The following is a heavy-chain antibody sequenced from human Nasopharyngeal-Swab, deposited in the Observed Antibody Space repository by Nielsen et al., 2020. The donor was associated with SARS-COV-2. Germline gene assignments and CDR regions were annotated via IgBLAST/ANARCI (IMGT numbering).Heavy chain of an antibody. Sequence: ASVKVSCKSSGYTFSRNDINWVRQATGQGLEWMGWMNPNSGNTGYAQKFQGRVTMTRNTSISTAYMELSSLRSEDTAVYYCARGSSYYDFWSGYYTGGDYYYGMDVWGQGTTITVSS. D-gene: IGHD3-3*01. CDR1: GYTFSRND. V-gene: IGHV1-8*01. CDR2: MNPNSGNT. J-gene: IGHJ6*02. CDR3: ARGSSYYDFWSGYYTGGDYYYGMDV.